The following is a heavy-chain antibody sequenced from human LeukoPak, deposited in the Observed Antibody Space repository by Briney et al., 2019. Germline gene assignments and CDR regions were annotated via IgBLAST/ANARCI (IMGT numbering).Heavy chain of an antibody. CDR2: INPNSGGT. V-gene: IGHV1-2*02. J-gene: IGHJ5*02. CDR3: ARVPSSTSCYNCYWFDP. CDR1: GYTFTGDY. D-gene: IGHD2-2*02. Sequence: ASVKVSSKVSGYTFTGDYIHWVRQAPGQGLECMGWINPNSGGTNYAQKLQGRVTMPRGTSISTAYMELSRLRSDNTAVYYCARVPSSTSCYNCYWFDPWGQGTLVTVSS.